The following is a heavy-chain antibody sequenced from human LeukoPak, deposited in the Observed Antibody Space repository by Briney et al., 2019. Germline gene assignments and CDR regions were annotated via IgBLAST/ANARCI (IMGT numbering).Heavy chain of an antibody. Sequence: SETLSLTCTVSGYSISSGYYWGWIRQPPGKGLEWIGSIYQSGSTYYNPSLKSRVTISVDTSKNQFSLKLSSVTAADTAVYYCARGAPSGSSWLANYYYYYMDVWGKGTTVTVSS. CDR3: ARGAPSGSSWLANYYYYYMDV. J-gene: IGHJ6*03. CDR2: IYQSGST. D-gene: IGHD6-13*01. CDR1: GYSISSGYY. V-gene: IGHV4-38-2*02.